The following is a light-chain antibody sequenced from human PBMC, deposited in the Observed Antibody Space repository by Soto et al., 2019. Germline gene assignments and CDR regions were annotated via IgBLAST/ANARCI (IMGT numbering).Light chain of an antibody. J-gene: IGLJ2*01. Sequence: QSVLTQPPSASGTPGQSVTISCTGTSSDVGGYNYVSWFRRHPGKAPQPIIYEVTWRPSGVPGRLSSSKSGNTASLTVSGLQGEDEADYYCNSYAGSNNVIFGGGTKVTVL. CDR2: EVT. V-gene: IGLV2-8*01. CDR1: SSDVGGYNY. CDR3: NSYAGSNNVI.